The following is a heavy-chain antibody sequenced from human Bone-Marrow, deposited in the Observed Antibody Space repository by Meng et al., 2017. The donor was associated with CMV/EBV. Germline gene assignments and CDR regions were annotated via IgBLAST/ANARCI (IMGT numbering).Heavy chain of an antibody. CDR1: GFTFSGSA. V-gene: IGHV3-73*01. CDR2: IRSKTNTYAT. J-gene: IGHJ4*02. D-gene: IGHD3-22*01. CDR3: TRLGDADYYDNSGYYN. Sequence: GGPLRLSCAASGFTFSGSAIHWVRQASGKGLEWVGRIRSKTNTYATEYAASLKGRFTISRDDSKNTAFLQMNSLKPEDTAVYYCTRLGDADYYDNSGYYNWGQGTLVTVSS.